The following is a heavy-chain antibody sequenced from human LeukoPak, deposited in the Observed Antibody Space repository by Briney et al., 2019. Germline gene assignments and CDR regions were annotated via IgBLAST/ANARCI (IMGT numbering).Heavy chain of an antibody. D-gene: IGHD1-1*01. CDR3: ARLYNWNDNY. J-gene: IGHJ4*02. V-gene: IGHV4-39*01. CDR2: IYYSGST. CDR1: GGSISSSSYY. Sequence: PSGTLSLTCTVSGGSISSSSYYWGWIRQPPGKGLEWIGSIYYSGSTYYNPSLKSRVTISVDTSKNQFSLKLSSVTAADTAVYYCARLYNWNDNYWGQGTLVTVSS.